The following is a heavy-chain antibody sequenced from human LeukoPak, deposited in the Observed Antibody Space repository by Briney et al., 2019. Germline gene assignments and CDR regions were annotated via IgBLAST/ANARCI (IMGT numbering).Heavy chain of an antibody. CDR3: ARDLSGVTGYTYGRGIDY. CDR2: IKKDGSEK. J-gene: IGHJ4*02. D-gene: IGHD5-18*01. V-gene: IGHV3-7*01. Sequence: GGSLRLSCAASGFTFSSYWMSWVRQAPGKGLEWVANIKKDGSEKYYVDSVKGRFTISRDNAKTSLYLQMNSLRAEDSAVYYCARDLSGVTGYTYGRGIDYWGQGTLVTVSS. CDR1: GFTFSSYW.